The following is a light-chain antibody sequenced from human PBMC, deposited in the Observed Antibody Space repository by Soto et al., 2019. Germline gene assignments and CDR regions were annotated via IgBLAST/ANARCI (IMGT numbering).Light chain of an antibody. CDR2: EVT. CDR3: NSYAGSRYV. Sequence: QSALTQPPSASGSPGQSVTISCTGTSSDVGGYNYVSWYQQHPGKAPKLMIYEVTKRPSGVPDRFSGSKSGNTASLTVSGLQAEDEADYYCNSYAGSRYVFGTGTQLTVL. J-gene: IGLJ1*01. V-gene: IGLV2-8*01. CDR1: SSDVGGYNY.